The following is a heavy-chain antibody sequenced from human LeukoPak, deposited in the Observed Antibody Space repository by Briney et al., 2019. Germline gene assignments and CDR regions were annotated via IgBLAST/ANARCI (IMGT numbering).Heavy chain of an antibody. CDR1: GFTFRNFA. V-gene: IGHV3-23*01. J-gene: IGHJ4*02. Sequence: GSLRLSCSASGFTFRNFAISWVRQAPGKGLEWVSSIGGGDTHYADSVKGRFTISRDDSRSTVDLQMSSLRAEDMAVYYCAKDGQSFNSMYDYFDSWGQGTLVTVSS. D-gene: IGHD2-8*01. CDR3: AKDGQSFNSMYDYFDS. CDR2: IGGGDT.